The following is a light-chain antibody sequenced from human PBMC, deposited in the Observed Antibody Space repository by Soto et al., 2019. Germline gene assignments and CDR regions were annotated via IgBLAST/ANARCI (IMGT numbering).Light chain of an antibody. Sequence: DIVMTQSPDSLAVSLGERATINCKSSQTVLYSSNNKNALAWFQQKPEQPPKLLIYWASTRESGVPDRFSGSGSGTDFTLTISSLQAEDVAVYYCQQYRATLTFGGGTKVEIK. V-gene: IGKV4-1*01. CDR3: QQYRATLT. CDR2: WAS. J-gene: IGKJ4*01. CDR1: QTVLYSSNNKNA.